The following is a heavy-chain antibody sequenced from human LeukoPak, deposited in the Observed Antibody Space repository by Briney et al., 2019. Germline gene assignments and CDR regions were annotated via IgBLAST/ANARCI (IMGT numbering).Heavy chain of an antibody. Sequence: GASLKISFKGSGSRFTSYWIGWVRQMPGKGLEWMGIIYPGDSDTRYSPSFQGQVTISADKSISTAYRLWSSLKASDTAMYYCARSDYCSGVCHSPYYYYYMDVWGKGTTVTVSS. CDR3: ARSDYCSGVCHSPYYYYYMDV. J-gene: IGHJ6*03. CDR2: IYPGDSDT. D-gene: IGHD2-21*02. V-gene: IGHV5-51*01. CDR1: GSRFTSYW.